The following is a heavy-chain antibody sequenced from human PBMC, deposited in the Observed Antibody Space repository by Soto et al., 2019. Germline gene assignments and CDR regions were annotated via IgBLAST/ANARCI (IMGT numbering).Heavy chain of an antibody. CDR1: GGSISSYY. CDR3: ARVGAPGYYYYMDV. CDR2: IYYSGST. J-gene: IGHJ6*03. V-gene: IGHV4-59*01. Sequence: SETLSLTCTVSGGSISSYYWSWIRQPPGKGLEWIGYIYYSGSTNYNPSLKSRVTISVDTSKNQFSLKLSSVTAADTVVYYCARVGAPGYYYYMDVWGKGTTGTVSS.